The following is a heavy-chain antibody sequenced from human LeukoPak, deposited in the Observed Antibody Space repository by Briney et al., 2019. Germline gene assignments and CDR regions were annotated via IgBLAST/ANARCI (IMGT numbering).Heavy chain of an antibody. CDR2: ISGNGANR. J-gene: IGHJ4*02. CDR3: ARQVGPDY. CDR1: GFTFRNYA. Sequence: PGGSLRLSCAASGFTFRNYAMAWFRQAPGKGLEWVSAISGNGANRYFADSVKGRFTISRDNSRNALYLQLNSLRAEDTAVYFCARQVGPDYWGQGTLVTVSS. V-gene: IGHV3-23*01.